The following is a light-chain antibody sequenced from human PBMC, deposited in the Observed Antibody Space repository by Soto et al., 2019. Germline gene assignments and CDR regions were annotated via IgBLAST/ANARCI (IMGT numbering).Light chain of an antibody. CDR2: FNRDGSH. Sequence: QSVLTQSPSASASLGASVKLTCTLSSEHSSYAMAWHQQQPERGPRFLMKFNRDGSHTKGDGIPDRFSGSSSGAERYLTISSLQSEDEAVYYCQTWGPGIRVFGGGTKLTVL. J-gene: IGLJ3*02. V-gene: IGLV4-69*01. CDR1: SEHSSYA. CDR3: QTWGPGIRV.